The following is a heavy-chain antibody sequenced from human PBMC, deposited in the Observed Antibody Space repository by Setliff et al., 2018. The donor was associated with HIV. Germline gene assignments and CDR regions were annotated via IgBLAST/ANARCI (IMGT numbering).Heavy chain of an antibody. D-gene: IGHD6-13*01. J-gene: IGHJ4*01. CDR1: SDSIRFYY. V-gene: IGHV4-59*01. CDR2: IYYTGST. CDR3: ARDEGRATGSWWDQSASWYLDY. Sequence: ASETLSLTCTVSSDSIRFYYWTWIRQPPGKGLEWIGNIYYTGSTNYNPSLKSRITISIDTSKSQFSLKLTSVAAADTAVYYCARDEGRATGSWWDQSASWYLDYWGHGILVTVSS.